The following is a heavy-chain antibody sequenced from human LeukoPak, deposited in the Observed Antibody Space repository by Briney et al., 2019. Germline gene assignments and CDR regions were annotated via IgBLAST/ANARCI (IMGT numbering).Heavy chain of an antibody. J-gene: IGHJ4*02. CDR1: GLTFSNYA. CDR3: AKVRGPSDY. CDR2: ISGSGGST. V-gene: IGHV3-23*01. Sequence: GGSLRLSCVASGLTFSNYAMSWVRQAPGKGLEWVSAISGSGGSTYYADSVKGRFTISRDNSKNTLYLQMNSLRAEDTAVYYCAKVRGPSDYWGQGTLVTVSS. D-gene: IGHD5-12*01.